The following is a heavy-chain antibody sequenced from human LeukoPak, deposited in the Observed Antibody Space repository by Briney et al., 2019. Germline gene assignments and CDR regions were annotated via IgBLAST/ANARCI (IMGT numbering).Heavy chain of an antibody. Sequence: PGGSLRLSCAASGFTVSSNYMSWVRQAPGKGLEWVSVIYSGGSTYYADSVKGRFTISRDNSKNTLYLQMNSLRAEDTAVYYCARAYYYDSSGYSDDAFDIWGQGTMVTVSS. J-gene: IGHJ3*02. CDR3: ARAYYYDSSGYSDDAFDI. V-gene: IGHV3-53*01. CDR1: GFTVSSNY. D-gene: IGHD3-22*01. CDR2: IYSGGST.